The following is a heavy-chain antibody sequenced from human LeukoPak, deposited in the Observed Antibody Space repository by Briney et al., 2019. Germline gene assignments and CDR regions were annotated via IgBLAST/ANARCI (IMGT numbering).Heavy chain of an antibody. CDR2: IYTSGST. Sequence: SETLSLTCTVSGGSISSYYWSWIRQPAGKGLEWIGRIYTSGSTNYNPSLKSRVTMSVDTSKNQFSLKLSSVTAADTAVYYCARSIVVVPAAGRGVDYYYYMDVWGKGTTVTVSS. J-gene: IGHJ6*03. V-gene: IGHV4-4*07. CDR1: GGSISSYY. CDR3: ARSIVVVPAAGRGVDYYYYMDV. D-gene: IGHD2-2*01.